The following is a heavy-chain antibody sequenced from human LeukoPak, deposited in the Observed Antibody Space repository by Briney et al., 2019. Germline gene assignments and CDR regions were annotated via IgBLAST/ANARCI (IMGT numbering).Heavy chain of an antibody. CDR2: IRSKANSYAT. J-gene: IGHJ6*02. CDR3: TRFNQDPYGMDV. V-gene: IGHV3-73*01. CDR1: GFIFSGSA. Sequence: PGGSLRLSCAASGFIFSGSAMHWVRQASGKGLVWVGRIRSKANSYATAYGASVEGRFTISRDDSKNTAYLQMSSLKTEDTAVYYCTRFNQDPYGMDVWGQGTTVTVSS.